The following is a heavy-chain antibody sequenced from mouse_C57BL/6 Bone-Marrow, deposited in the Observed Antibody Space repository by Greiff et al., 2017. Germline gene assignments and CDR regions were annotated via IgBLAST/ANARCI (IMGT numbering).Heavy chain of an antibody. CDR2: INPSNGGT. D-gene: IGHD1-1*01. CDR1: GYTFTSYW. V-gene: IGHV1-53*01. J-gene: IGHJ2*01. CDR3: ARSGITTVVADY. Sequence: VQLQQPGTELVKPGASVKLSCKASGYTFTSYWMHWVKQRPGQGLEWIGNINPSNGGTNYNEKFKSQATLTVDKSSSTASMQLSSLTSEDAAVYYCARSGITTVVADYWGQGTTLTVSS.